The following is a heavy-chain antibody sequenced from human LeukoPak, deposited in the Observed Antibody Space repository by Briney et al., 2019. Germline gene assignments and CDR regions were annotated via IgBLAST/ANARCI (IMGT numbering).Heavy chain of an antibody. J-gene: IGHJ4*02. V-gene: IGHV1-8*03. CDR2: INLKRGNA. CDR3: AGMAESIDY. CDR1: GYAFTTYD. D-gene: IGHD5-24*01. Sequence: VASVKVSCKASGYAFTTYDIIWVRQATGQGFEWVGWINLKRGNAGCAQNFQGSVTIPRDTSISTAYMERRGLRSEDAAVFFCAGMAESIDYWGRGAPAAVVS.